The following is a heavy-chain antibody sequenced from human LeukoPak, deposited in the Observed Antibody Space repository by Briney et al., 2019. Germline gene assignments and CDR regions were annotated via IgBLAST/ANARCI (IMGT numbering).Heavy chain of an antibody. CDR2: TYSGGST. CDR1: GFTVSSNY. D-gene: IGHD3-10*01. Sequence: PGGSLRLSCAGSGFTVSSNYMSWARQAPGKGLEWVSVTYSGGSTYYADSVKGRFTVSRDNSKNTLYLQMNSLRAEDTAVYYCAREVMVRGAPYYYGMDVWGQGTTVTVSS. J-gene: IGHJ6*02. V-gene: IGHV3-53*01. CDR3: AREVMVRGAPYYYGMDV.